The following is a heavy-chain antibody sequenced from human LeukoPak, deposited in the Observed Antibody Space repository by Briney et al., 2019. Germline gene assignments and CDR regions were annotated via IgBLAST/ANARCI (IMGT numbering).Heavy chain of an antibody. J-gene: IGHJ4*02. Sequence: ASVKVSCKASGGTFSSYAISWVRQAPGQGLEWMGRIIPILGIANYAQKFQGRVTITADKSTSTAYMELSSLRSEDTAVYYCARVNVPYSSGWLFDYWGQGTLVTVSS. CDR1: GGTFSSYA. CDR3: ARVNVPYSSGWLFDY. CDR2: IIPILGIA. D-gene: IGHD6-19*01. V-gene: IGHV1-69*04.